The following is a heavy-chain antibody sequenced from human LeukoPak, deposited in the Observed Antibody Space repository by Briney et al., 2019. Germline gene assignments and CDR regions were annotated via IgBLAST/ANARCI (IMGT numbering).Heavy chain of an antibody. J-gene: IGHJ4*02. D-gene: IGHD7-27*01. Sequence: SGPALVKPTQTLTLTCTFSGFSLNASGMCVSWIRQPPGKALEWLARIDWDDDTYYSTSLNTRLTISKDTSKNQVVLTMTNMDPVDTATYYCARMNRGNYSDYWGQGTLVTVSS. CDR1: GFSLNASGMC. CDR3: ARMNRGNYSDY. CDR2: IDWDDDT. V-gene: IGHV2-70*11.